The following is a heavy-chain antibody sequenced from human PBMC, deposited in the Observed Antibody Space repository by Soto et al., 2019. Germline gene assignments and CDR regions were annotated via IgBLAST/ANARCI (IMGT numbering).Heavy chain of an antibody. Sequence: SETLSLTCTVSGGSISSGGYSWSWIRQPPGKGLEWIGYIYHSGSTDYNPSLKSRVTISVDRSKNQFSLKLSSVTAADTAVYYCARVPDRWGQGTLVTVSS. CDR3: ARVPDR. CDR1: GGSISSGGYS. J-gene: IGHJ5*02. D-gene: IGHD2-2*01. V-gene: IGHV4-30-2*01. CDR2: IYHSGST.